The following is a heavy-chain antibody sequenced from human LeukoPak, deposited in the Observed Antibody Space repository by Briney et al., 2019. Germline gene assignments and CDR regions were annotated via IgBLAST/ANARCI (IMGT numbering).Heavy chain of an antibody. D-gene: IGHD1-26*01. J-gene: IGHJ3*02. CDR1: GFTFDDYA. Sequence: PGRSLRLSCAASGFTFDDYAMHWVRQTPGKGLEWVSGISWNSGSIGYADSVKGRFTISRDNAKNSLYLQMNSLRAEDTALYYCARGSGIYTSDAFDIWGLGTMVTVSS. V-gene: IGHV3-9*01. CDR3: ARGSGIYTSDAFDI. CDR2: ISWNSGSI.